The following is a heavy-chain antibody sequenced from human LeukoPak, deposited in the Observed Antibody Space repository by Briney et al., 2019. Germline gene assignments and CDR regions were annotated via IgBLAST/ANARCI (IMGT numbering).Heavy chain of an antibody. CDR1: GFTFSTYA. D-gene: IGHD4-17*01. CDR3: GRDPYGDYFGAFEF. CDR2: INAGGGET. Sequence: GGSLRLSCAASGFTFSTYAMTWVRQAAEKGLEWVSIINAGGGETYYADSVKGRFTISRDNSKNTLYLQMNSLRVEDTAVYYCGRDPYGDYFGAFEFWGQETLVTVSA. J-gene: IGHJ3*01. V-gene: IGHV3-23*01.